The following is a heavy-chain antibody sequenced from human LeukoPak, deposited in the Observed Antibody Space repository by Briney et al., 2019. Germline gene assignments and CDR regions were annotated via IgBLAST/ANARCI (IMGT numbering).Heavy chain of an antibody. CDR2: INSGDGGT. D-gene: IGHD3-10*01. CDR1: GYTFTSYY. V-gene: IGHV1-46*01. J-gene: IGHJ4*02. CDR3: AREWGPGSSWYFDF. Sequence: GASVKVSCKASGYTFTSYYMHWVRQAPGQGLEWMGAINSGDGGTTLPQKFQDRVTLTRDTSTSTLYMELSSLRSEDTAIYYCAREWGPGSSWYFDFWGQGTLVTVSS.